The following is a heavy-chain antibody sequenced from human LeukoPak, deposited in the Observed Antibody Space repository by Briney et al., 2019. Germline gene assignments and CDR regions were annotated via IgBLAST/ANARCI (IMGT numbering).Heavy chain of an antibody. J-gene: IGHJ4*02. CDR1: GYTFTSYD. CDR2: MNPNSGNT. Sequence: ASVKVSCKASGYTFTSYDINWVRRATGQGLEWMGWMNPNSGNTGYAQKFQGRVTMTRNTSISTAYMELSSLRSEDTAVYYCARGGTYCGGDCPLDYWGQGTLVTVSS. D-gene: IGHD2-21*01. V-gene: IGHV1-8*01. CDR3: ARGGTYCGGDCPLDY.